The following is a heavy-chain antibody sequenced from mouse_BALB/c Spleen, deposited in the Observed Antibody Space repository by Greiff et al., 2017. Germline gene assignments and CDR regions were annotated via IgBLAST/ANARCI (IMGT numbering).Heavy chain of an antibody. V-gene: IGHV5-6-5*01. Sequence: EVQLVESGGGLVKPGGSLKLSCAASGFTFSSYAMSWVRQTPEKRLEWVASISSGGSTYYPDSVKGRFTISRDNARNILYLQMSSLRSEDTAMYYCAREEDGYYYFDYWGQGTTLTVSS. J-gene: IGHJ2*01. CDR3: AREEDGYYYFDY. CDR1: GFTFSSYA. CDR2: ISSGGST. D-gene: IGHD2-3*01.